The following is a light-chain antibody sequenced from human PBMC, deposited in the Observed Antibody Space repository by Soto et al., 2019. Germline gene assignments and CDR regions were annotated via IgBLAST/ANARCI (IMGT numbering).Light chain of an antibody. V-gene: IGLV7-46*01. CDR1: TGAVTSGHY. J-gene: IGLJ2*01. Sequence: QAVVTQEPSLTVSPGGTVTLTCDYSTGAVTSGHYPYWFQQKPGQAPRTLIYDTSNKHSWTPARFSGSLLGGKAALTLSGAQSEDEAEYYCLLSYSGAQAVFGGGTKLTVL. CDR3: LLSYSGAQAV. CDR2: DTS.